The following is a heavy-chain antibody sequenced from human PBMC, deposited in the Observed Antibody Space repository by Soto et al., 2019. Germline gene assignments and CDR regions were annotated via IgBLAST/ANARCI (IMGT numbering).Heavy chain of an antibody. J-gene: IGHJ5*02. D-gene: IGHD2-21*01. Sequence: QLQLLESGPGLVKASETLSLTCNVSGGSISTSRSYWAWIRQPPGKGLEWLANIFYSGSTYYNPSLESRVTVSVDTSKNEFSLKLRSVTAADTAVYYCARQPTTGDTDLWFDPWGQGTLVTVSS. CDR2: IFYSGST. CDR3: ARQPTTGDTDLWFDP. V-gene: IGHV4-39*01. CDR1: GGSISTSRSY.